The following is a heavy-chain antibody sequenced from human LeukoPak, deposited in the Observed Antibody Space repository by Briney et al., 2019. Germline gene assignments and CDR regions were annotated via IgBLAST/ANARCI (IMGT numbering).Heavy chain of an antibody. Sequence: ASVKLSCKASGYTFTSYYMHWVRQPPGQGLEWMGIINPSGGSTSYAQKFQGRVTMTRDTSTSTVHMELSSLRSEDTAVYYCARDGYGSSTSCYGLDYWGQGTLVTVSS. CDR2: INPSGGST. D-gene: IGHD2-2*03. J-gene: IGHJ4*02. V-gene: IGHV1-46*01. CDR3: ARDGYGSSTSCYGLDY. CDR1: GYTFTSYY.